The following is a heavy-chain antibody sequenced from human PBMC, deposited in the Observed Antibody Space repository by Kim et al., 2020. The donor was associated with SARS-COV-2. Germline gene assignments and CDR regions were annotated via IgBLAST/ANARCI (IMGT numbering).Heavy chain of an antibody. CDR3: AKDQRGVAAAGRGDAFDI. CDR2: ISGSGGST. V-gene: IGHV3-23*01. CDR1: GFTFSSYA. Sequence: GGSLRLSCAASGFTFSSYAMSWVRQAPGKGLEWVSAISGSGGSTYYADSVKGRFTISRDNSKNTLYLQMNSLRAEDTAVYYCAKDQRGVAAAGRGDAFDIWGQGTMVTVSS. D-gene: IGHD6-13*01. J-gene: IGHJ3*02.